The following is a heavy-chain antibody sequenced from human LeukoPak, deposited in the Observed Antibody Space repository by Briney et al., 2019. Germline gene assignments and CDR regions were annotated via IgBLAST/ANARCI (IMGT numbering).Heavy chain of an antibody. CDR1: GGSFSGYY. CDR2: INHSGST. D-gene: IGHD2-2*02. J-gene: IGHJ5*02. CDR3: ARGRRGVVVPAAIRKGNWFDP. V-gene: IGHV4-34*01. Sequence: SETLSLTCAVYGGSFSGYYWSWIRQPPGKGLEWIGEINHSGSTNYNPSLKSRVTISVDTSNNQFSLQLSSVTAADTAVYYCARGRRGVVVPAAIRKGNWFDPWGQGTLVTVSS.